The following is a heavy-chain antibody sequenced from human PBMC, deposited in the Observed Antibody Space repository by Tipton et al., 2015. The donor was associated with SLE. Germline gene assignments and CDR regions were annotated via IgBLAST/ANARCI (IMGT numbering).Heavy chain of an antibody. J-gene: IGHJ6*02. CDR2: ISWNSGSI. V-gene: IGHV3-9*01. D-gene: IGHD5-18*01. Sequence: QLVQSGGGLVQPGRSLRLSCAASGFTFDDYAMHWVRQAPGKGLEWVSGISWNSGSIGYADSVKGRFTISRDNAKNSLYLQMNSLRAEDTALYYCAKSDTAMVTLYYGMDVWGQGTTVTVSS. CDR3: AKSDTAMVTLYYGMDV. CDR1: GFTFDDYA.